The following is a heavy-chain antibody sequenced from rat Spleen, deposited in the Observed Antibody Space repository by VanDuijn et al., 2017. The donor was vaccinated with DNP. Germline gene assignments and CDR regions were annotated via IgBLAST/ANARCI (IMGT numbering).Heavy chain of an antibody. Sequence: QVQLQQSGAELAKPGSTVKISCKASGYTFTTYYMSWLKQTTGQGLEYIGYIKTGSGGTNYKEKFKGKATLTVDKSSSTAFMQLSSLTPDDSAVYYCARPNYDCSYYYSYYFEYWGQGTLVTVSS. V-gene: IGHV1-43*01. CDR2: IKTGSGGT. D-gene: IGHD1-12*02. CDR1: GYTFTTYY. CDR3: ARPNYDCSYYYSYYFEY. J-gene: IGHJ3*01.